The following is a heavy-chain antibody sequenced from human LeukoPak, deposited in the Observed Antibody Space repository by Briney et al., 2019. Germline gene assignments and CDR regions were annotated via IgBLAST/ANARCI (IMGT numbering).Heavy chain of an antibody. CDR3: AKGGYSSGWYFDY. CDR2: ISYDGSNK. CDR1: GFTFSSYG. J-gene: IGHJ4*02. V-gene: IGHV3-30*18. Sequence: GGSLRLSCAASGFTFSSYGMRWVRQAPGKGLEWVAVISYDGSNKYYADSVKGRFTISRDNSKNTLYLQMNSLRAEDTAVYYCAKGGYSSGWYFDYWGQGTLVTVSS. D-gene: IGHD6-19*01.